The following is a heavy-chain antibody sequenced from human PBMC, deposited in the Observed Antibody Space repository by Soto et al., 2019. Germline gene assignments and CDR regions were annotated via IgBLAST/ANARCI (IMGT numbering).Heavy chain of an antibody. CDR3: AKWGDYYVYYFDY. CDR2: LSYDGNHD. CDR1: GFTVSSNY. D-gene: IGHD3-10*02. Sequence: PGGSLRLSCAASGFTVSSNYLTWVRQAPGKGLEWVASLSYDGNHDFDADSVTGRLIISRDKSKNTLYLKMNSLRAEDTAVYYCAKWGDYYVYYFDYWGQGTLVTVSS. J-gene: IGHJ4*02. V-gene: IGHV3-30*18.